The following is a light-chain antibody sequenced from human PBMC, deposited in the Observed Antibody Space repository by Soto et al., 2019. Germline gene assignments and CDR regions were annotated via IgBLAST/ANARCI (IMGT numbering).Light chain of an antibody. CDR2: AAS. J-gene: IGKJ1*01. Sequence: IQMTQSPSSLSASVGDRVTITCRASQGIGNYLAWYQQKPGKVPNLLISAASTLQSGIPSRFSGSGSGTEFTLTISSLQPDDFATYYCQHYNSYSEAFGQGTKVDIK. V-gene: IGKV1-27*01. CDR1: QGIGNY. CDR3: QHYNSYSEA.